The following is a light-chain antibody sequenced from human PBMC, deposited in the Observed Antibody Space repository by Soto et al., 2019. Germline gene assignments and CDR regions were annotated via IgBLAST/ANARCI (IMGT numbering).Light chain of an antibody. Sequence: DIQMTQSPSTLSGSVGDRVTITCRARQTISSWLAWYQQKPGKAPKLLIYKASTLKSGVPSRFMGSRSGTAFTLTVSSLQPEDFATYYCLQDHDDSWTFGQGTKV. V-gene: IGKV1-5*03. CDR3: LQDHDDSWT. J-gene: IGKJ1*01. CDR1: QTISSW. CDR2: KAS.